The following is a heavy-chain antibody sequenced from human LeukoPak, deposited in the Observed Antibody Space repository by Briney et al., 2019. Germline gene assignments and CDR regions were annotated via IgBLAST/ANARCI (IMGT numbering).Heavy chain of an antibody. D-gene: IGHD2-15*01. V-gene: IGHV3-21*01. CDR1: GFTFSSYS. CDR2: ISSSSSYI. CDR3: ARARTSVVVVAATTYYYYGMDV. Sequence: GGSLRLSCAASGFTFSSYSMNRVRQAPGKGLEWVSSISSSSSYIYYADSVKGRFTISRDNAKNSLYLQMNSLRAEDTAVYYCARARTSVVVVAATTYYYYGMDVWGKGTTVTVSS. J-gene: IGHJ6*04.